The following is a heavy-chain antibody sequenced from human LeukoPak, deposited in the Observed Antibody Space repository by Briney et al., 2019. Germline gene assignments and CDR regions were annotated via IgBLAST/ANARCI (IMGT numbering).Heavy chain of an antibody. J-gene: IGHJ6*03. D-gene: IGHD1-26*01. CDR3: AKGRGWEASYYYYYMDV. V-gene: IGHV3-23*01. CDR1: GFTFNNYG. Sequence: GGSLRLSCAASGFTFNNYGMHWVRQAPGKGLEWVSAISGSGGSTYYADSVKGRFTISRDNSKNTLYLQMNSLRAEDTAVYYCAKGRGWEASYYYYYMDVWGKGTTVTISS. CDR2: ISGSGGST.